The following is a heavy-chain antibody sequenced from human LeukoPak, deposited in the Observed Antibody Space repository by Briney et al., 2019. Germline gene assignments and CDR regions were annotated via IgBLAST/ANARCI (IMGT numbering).Heavy chain of an antibody. CDR1: GFTFSSYE. Sequence: GGSLRLSCAASGFTFSSYEMNWVRQAPGKGLEWVSYISGSGSTIFYADSVKGRFTISGDNAKNSLYLQMNSLRVEDTAVYYCAREYPDNGDGWGYWGQGTLVTVSS. J-gene: IGHJ4*02. CDR3: AREYPDNGDGWGY. CDR2: ISGSGSTI. V-gene: IGHV3-48*03. D-gene: IGHD1-1*01.